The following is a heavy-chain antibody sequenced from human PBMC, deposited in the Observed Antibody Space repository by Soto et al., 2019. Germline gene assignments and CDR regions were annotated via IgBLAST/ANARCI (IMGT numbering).Heavy chain of an antibody. CDR3: ARDTNGLHY. Sequence: EVQLVESGGGLVQPGGSLRLSCAASGLIFSNYKMHWVRQAPGKGLVWVSRISTDGSITDYVDSVKGRFTVSQDNAKNTLYLQMNSLRVDDTAGYYCARDTNGLHYWGQGTLVTVSS. D-gene: IGHD2-8*01. CDR1: GLIFSNYK. V-gene: IGHV3-74*01. J-gene: IGHJ4*02. CDR2: ISTDGSIT.